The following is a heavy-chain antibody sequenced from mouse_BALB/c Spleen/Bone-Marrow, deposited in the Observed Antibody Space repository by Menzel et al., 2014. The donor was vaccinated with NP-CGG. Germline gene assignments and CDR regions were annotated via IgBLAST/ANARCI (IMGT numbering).Heavy chain of an antibody. V-gene: IGHV1S132*01. J-gene: IGHJ2*01. Sequence: QVQLQQSGAELVKPGASVKLSCKTSGYTFTSYWIQWVKQRPGQGLGWIGEIFPGTGTTYYNEKFKGKATLTIDTSSSTAYMQLSSLTSEDSAVYFCASRDSSGYVPYYWGQGTTLTVSS. CDR2: IFPGTGTT. D-gene: IGHD3-2*01. CDR1: GYTFTSYW. CDR3: ASRDSSGYVPYY.